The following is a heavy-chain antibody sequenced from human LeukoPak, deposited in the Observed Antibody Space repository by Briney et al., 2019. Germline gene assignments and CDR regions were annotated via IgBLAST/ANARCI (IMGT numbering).Heavy chain of an antibody. V-gene: IGHV1-24*01. CDR1: GYTLTELS. J-gene: IGHJ6*02. D-gene: IGHD4-17*01. Sequence: ASVKVSCKVSGYTLTELSMHWVRQAPGKGLEWMGGFDPEDGETIYAQKFQGRVTMTEDTSTDTAYMELSSLRSEDTAVYYCAREDYGHYSYYYYYGMDVWGQGTTVTVSS. CDR2: FDPEDGET. CDR3: AREDYGHYSYYYYYGMDV.